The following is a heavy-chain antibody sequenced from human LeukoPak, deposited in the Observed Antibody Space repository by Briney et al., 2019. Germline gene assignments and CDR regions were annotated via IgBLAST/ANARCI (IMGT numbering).Heavy chain of an antibody. V-gene: IGHV1-18*01. D-gene: IGHD6-19*01. CDR3: ARDKSEWLVRGNWFDP. J-gene: IGHJ5*02. Sequence: VASVKVSYKASGYTFTSYGISWVRQAPGQGLEWMGWISAYNGNANYAQKLQGRVTMTTDTSTSTAYMELRSLRSDDTAVYYCARDKSEWLVRGNWFDPWGQGTLVTASS. CDR1: GYTFTSYG. CDR2: ISAYNGNA.